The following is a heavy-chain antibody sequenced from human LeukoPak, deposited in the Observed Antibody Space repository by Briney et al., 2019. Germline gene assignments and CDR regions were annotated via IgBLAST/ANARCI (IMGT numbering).Heavy chain of an antibody. CDR2: ISSSSTYI. CDR1: GFTFNTYT. J-gene: IGHJ4*02. Sequence: PGGSLRLSCAASGFTFNTYTMNWVRQAPGKGLEWVSSISSSSTYIYYADSVKGRLTISRDNAKNSLFLQMNSLKAEDTAVYYCARGVRGVIINDYWGQGTLVTVSS. V-gene: IGHV3-21*01. D-gene: IGHD3-10*01. CDR3: ARGVRGVIINDY.